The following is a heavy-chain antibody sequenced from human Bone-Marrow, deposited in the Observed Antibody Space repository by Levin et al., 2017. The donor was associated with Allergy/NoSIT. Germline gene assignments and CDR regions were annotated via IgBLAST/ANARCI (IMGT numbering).Heavy chain of an antibody. V-gene: IGHV3-9*01. CDR1: GFTFDVYS. CDR2: ISWNSDYI. Sequence: LSLTCAASGFTFDVYSMHWVRQAPGKGLEWVSSISWNSDYIGYADSVKGRLTISRDNAKNVLSLQMNSLRPEDTALYYCAKGGHSSGYWSHALDVWGQGTMVTVSS. J-gene: IGHJ3*01. D-gene: IGHD3-22*01. CDR3: AKGGHSSGYWSHALDV.